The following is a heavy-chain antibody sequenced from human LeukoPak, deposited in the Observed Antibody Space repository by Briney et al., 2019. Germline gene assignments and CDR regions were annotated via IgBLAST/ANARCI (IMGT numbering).Heavy chain of an antibody. V-gene: IGHV3-11*01. CDR2: ITNSGSM. CDR1: GFTLRDYY. Sequence: GGSLRLSCAASGFTLRDYYMSWLRQAPGKRLEWISYITNSGSMFYAESVKGGFTVSRDDAKNSLYLQMNSLRAEDTAVYYCARDRGLVATNADYYMDVWGKGTTVTVSS. D-gene: IGHD5-12*01. J-gene: IGHJ6*03. CDR3: ARDRGLVATNADYYMDV.